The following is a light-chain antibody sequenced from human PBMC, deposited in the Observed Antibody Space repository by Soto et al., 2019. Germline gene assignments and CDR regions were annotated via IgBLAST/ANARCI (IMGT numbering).Light chain of an antibody. Sequence: MTQSPATLSVSPGERATVTCRASQSINTWLAWYQQKPGKAPKLLIYDASSLQSGVPSRFTGRGSGTEFTLTISSLQPDDFATYYCQQYNSYSQTFGQGTKVDIK. J-gene: IGKJ1*01. CDR3: QQYNSYSQT. V-gene: IGKV1-5*01. CDR1: QSINTW. CDR2: DAS.